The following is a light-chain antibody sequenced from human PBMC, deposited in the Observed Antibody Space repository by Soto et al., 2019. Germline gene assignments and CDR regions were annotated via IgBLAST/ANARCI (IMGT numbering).Light chain of an antibody. CDR1: QSVSSSY. Sequence: EIVLTQSPGTPSLSPGERATLSCRASQSVSSSYLAWYQQKPGQAPRLLIYGASSRATGIPDRFSGSGSGTDFTLTISRLEPEDFAVYYCQQYGSSPGLTFGGGTKVDIQ. J-gene: IGKJ4*01. CDR2: GAS. V-gene: IGKV3-20*01. CDR3: QQYGSSPGLT.